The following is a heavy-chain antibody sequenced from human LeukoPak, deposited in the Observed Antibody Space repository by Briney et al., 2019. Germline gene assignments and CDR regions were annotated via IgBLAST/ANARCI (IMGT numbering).Heavy chain of an antibody. Sequence: GRSLRLSCAASGFTFSSYAMHWVRQAPGKGLEWVAVISYDGSNKYYADSVKGRFTISRDNSKNTLYLQMNSLRAEDTAVYYCARDQGYSGYGSHVSYWGQGTLVNISS. D-gene: IGHD5-12*01. CDR3: ARDQGYSGYGSHVSY. V-gene: IGHV3-30*04. J-gene: IGHJ4*02. CDR2: ISYDGSNK. CDR1: GFTFSSYA.